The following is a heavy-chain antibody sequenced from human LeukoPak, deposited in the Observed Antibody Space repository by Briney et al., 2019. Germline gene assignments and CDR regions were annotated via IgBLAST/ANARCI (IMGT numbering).Heavy chain of an antibody. CDR2: ISSKGGHT. D-gene: IGHD4-17*01. CDR1: GFSFSICS. J-gene: IGHJ4*02. V-gene: IGHV3-64D*09. Sequence: PGGSLRLSCSASGFSFSICSMHWVRQAPGKGLEYVSAISSKGGHTNYADSVKGRFTISRDNSKNTLYLQMSSLRAEDTAVYYCVKATVTSSYFDYFDSWGQGTRVTVSS. CDR3: VKATVTSSYFDYFDS.